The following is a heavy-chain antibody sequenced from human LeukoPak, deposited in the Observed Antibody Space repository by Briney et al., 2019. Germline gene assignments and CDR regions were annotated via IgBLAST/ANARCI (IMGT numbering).Heavy chain of an antibody. J-gene: IGHJ5*02. CDR2: ISSSGSTI. Sequence: PGGSLRLSCAASGFTFSSYEMNWVRQAPGKGLEWVSYISSSGSTIYYADSVKGRFTISRDNAKNSLYLQMNSLRAEDTAVYYWARVFLWFGSAGWFDPWGQGTLVTVSS. D-gene: IGHD3-10*01. CDR1: GFTFSSYE. V-gene: IGHV3-48*03. CDR3: ARVFLWFGSAGWFDP.